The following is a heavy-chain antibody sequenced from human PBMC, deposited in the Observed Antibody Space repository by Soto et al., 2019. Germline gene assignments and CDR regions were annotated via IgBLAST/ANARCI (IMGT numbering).Heavy chain of an antibody. D-gene: IGHD5-12*01. CDR2: IYYSGST. CDR1: GGSISSVGHY. CDR3: ARESGGYDSLTRYGWDV. Sequence: PSETLSLTCSVSGGSISSVGHYWTWILQQPGKGLEWIGYIYYSGSTDYNPSLKSRVTISVDRSKNQFSMNLSSVTAADTAIYYCARESGGYDSLTRYGWDVWVNETTVTVSS. V-gene: IGHV4-31*03. J-gene: IGHJ6*04.